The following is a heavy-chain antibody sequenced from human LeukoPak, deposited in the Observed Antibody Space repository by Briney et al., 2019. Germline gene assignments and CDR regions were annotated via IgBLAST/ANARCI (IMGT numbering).Heavy chain of an antibody. CDR3: ATFRGYSYGYEENY. CDR1: GFTFSRHG. D-gene: IGHD5-18*01. J-gene: IGHJ4*02. V-gene: IGHV3-30*03. Sequence: PGGSLRLSCAASGFTFSRHGMHWVRQAPGKGLEWVAVISYDGSNKYYADSVKGRFTISRDNSKNTLYLQMNSLRAEDTAVYYCATFRGYSYGYEENYWGQGTLATVSS. CDR2: ISYDGSNK.